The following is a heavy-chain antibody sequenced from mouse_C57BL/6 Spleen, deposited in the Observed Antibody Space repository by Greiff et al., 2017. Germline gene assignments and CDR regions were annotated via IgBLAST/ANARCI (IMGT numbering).Heavy chain of an antibody. CDR1: GFTFSSYG. CDR3: ARQGGDYDCGYFDY. V-gene: IGHV5-6*01. Sequence: EVQGVESGGDLVKPGGSLKLSCAASGFTFSSYGMSWVRQTPDKRLEWVATISSGGSYTYYPDSVKGRFTIARDNAKNTLYLQMRSLKSEYTAMYYCARQGGDYDCGYFDYWGQGTTLTVSS. D-gene: IGHD1-1*01. J-gene: IGHJ2*01. CDR2: ISSGGSYT.